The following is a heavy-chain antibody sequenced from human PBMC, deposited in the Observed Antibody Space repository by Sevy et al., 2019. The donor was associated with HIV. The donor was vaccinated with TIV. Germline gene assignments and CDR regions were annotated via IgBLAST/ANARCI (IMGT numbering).Heavy chain of an antibody. D-gene: IGHD2-8*01. CDR2: IKQDGSEK. Sequence: GGSLRLSCAASGFTFSNYWMSWVRQAPGKGLEWVANIKQDGSEKYYVDSVKGRFTISRDNAKNSLYLQMNSLRAEDRAVYYCARENRHCTNGICYGYYGMDVWGQGTTVTVSS. J-gene: IGHJ6*02. CDR1: GFTFSNYW. V-gene: IGHV3-7*03. CDR3: ARENRHCTNGICYGYYGMDV.